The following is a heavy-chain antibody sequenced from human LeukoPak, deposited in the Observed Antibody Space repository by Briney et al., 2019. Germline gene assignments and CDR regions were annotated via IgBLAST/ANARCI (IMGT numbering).Heavy chain of an antibody. Sequence: GESLRISCKGSGYRFTSYWITWVRQMPGKGLEWMGRIDPSDSYTKYSPSFQGHVTIPADKSISTGYLQWSSLKASDTAMYYCASGNDYRLDYWGQGTLVTVSS. V-gene: IGHV5-10-1*01. J-gene: IGHJ4*02. CDR3: ASGNDYRLDY. CDR2: IDPSDSYT. CDR1: GYRFTSYW. D-gene: IGHD5-12*01.